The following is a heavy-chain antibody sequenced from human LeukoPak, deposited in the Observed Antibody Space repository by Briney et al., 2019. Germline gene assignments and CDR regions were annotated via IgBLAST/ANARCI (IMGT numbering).Heavy chain of an antibody. CDR2: IIPIFGTA. Sequence: SVKVSCKASGGTFSSYAISWVRQAPGQGLEWMGGIIPIFGTANYAQEFQGRVTITTDESTSTAYMELSSLRSEDTAVYYCARSPPLGYCSSTSCSFDYWGQGTLVTVSS. V-gene: IGHV1-69*05. D-gene: IGHD2-2*01. CDR3: ARSPPLGYCSSTSCSFDY. CDR1: GGTFSSYA. J-gene: IGHJ4*02.